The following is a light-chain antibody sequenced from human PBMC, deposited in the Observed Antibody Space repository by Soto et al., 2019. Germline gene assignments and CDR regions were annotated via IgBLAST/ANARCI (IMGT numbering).Light chain of an antibody. CDR1: QDISNY. V-gene: IGKV1-33*01. J-gene: IGKJ4*01. CDR3: QQYDNLPLT. Sequence: DIQMTQSPSSLSASVGDRVTITCQASQDISNYLNWYQQKPGKAPKLLIYDASNLETGVPSRFSGSGSGTDFTFTISSLXXEDIATYYCQQYDNLPLTFGGGTKVEIK. CDR2: DAS.